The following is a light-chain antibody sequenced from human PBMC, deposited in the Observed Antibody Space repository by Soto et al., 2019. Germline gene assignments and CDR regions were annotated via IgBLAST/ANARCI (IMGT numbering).Light chain of an antibody. CDR1: SSDVGGSNY. Sequence: QSALTQPRSVSGSPGQSVTISCTGTSSDVGGSNYVSWYQQHPGKAPKVMIYDVSGRPSGVPDRFSGSKSGNTASLTISGLQAEDEADYYCCSYAGSPRYVLGAGTKVTVL. CDR2: DVS. CDR3: CSYAGSPRYV. J-gene: IGLJ1*01. V-gene: IGLV2-11*01.